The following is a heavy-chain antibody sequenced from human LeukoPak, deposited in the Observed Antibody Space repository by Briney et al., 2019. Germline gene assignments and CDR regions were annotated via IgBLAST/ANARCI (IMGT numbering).Heavy chain of an antibody. V-gene: IGHV3-30*18. CDR2: ISYDGTNR. D-gene: IGHD3-9*01. CDR1: GFTFSSYG. Sequence: GGSLRLSCAASGFTFSSYGMHWVRQAPGKGLEWAAAISYDGTNRFYAASVKGRFTISRDNSKNTLYLQMISLRDEDTAVYYCAKEKLRYFDEPDSWGQGTLVTVSS. CDR3: AKEKLRYFDEPDS. J-gene: IGHJ5*01.